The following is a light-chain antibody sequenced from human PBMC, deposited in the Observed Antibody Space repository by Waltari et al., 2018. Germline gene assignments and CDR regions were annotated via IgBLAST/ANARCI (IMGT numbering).Light chain of an antibody. CDR2: KAS. CDR3: QQYNSFPT. CDR1: QSIITW. J-gene: IGKJ1*01. V-gene: IGKV1-5*03. Sequence: DIQMTQSPSTLSVSVGDRVTITCRASQSIITWLAWYQQKPGKAHKVLIYKASNLQSGVPSRFSGSGSGTEFTLTISSLQPDDFGTYYCQQYNSFPTFGQGTKVEIK.